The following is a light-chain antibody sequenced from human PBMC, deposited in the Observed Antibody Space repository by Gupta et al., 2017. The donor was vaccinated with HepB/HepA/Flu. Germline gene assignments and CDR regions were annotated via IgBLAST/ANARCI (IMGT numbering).Light chain of an antibody. J-gene: IGKJ2*01. CDR3: QQCHSTPHT. V-gene: IGKV1-39*01. CDR1: QTINTF. Sequence: DIKMTQSPSSLSTSIGDRVTITCRASQTINTFLNWYQQKPGEAPRLLIYEASTLHAGVPSRFSGSASETDFTLTINMLHPEDFATYFCQQCHSTPHTFGQGTKLEIK. CDR2: EAS.